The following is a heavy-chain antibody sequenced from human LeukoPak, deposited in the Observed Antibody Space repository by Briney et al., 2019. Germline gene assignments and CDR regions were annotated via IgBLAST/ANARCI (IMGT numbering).Heavy chain of an antibody. V-gene: IGHV3-7*01. D-gene: IGHD4-23*01. Sequence: GGSLRLSCAASGFTFSSYWMSWVRQAPGKGLEWVANIKQDGSEKYYVDSVKGRFTISRDNAKNSLFLQMDGLRVDDTAVYFCARDGRGGHNDFWGQGTLNTVSS. CDR3: ARDGRGGHNDF. J-gene: IGHJ4*02. CDR1: GFTFSSYW. CDR2: IKQDGSEK.